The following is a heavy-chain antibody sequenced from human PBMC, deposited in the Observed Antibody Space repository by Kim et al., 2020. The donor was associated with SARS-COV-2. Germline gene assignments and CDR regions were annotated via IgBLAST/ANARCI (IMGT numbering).Heavy chain of an antibody. V-gene: IGHV4-39*01. D-gene: IGHD6-19*01. J-gene: IGHJ5*02. CDR1: GGSISSSSYY. CDR3: ARHWQSYSSGWWGHSNWFDP. Sequence: SETLSLTCTVSGGSISSSSYYWGWIRQPPGKGLEWIGSIYYSGSTYYNPSLKSRVTISVDTSKNQFSLKLSSVTAADTAVYYCARHWQSYSSGWWGHSNWFDPWGQGTLVTVSS. CDR2: IYYSGST.